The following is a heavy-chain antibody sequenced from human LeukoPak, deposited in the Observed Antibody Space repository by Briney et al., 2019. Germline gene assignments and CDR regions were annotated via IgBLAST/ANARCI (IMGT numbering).Heavy chain of an antibody. Sequence: GGSLRLSCAAAGFSFSSHGMYWVRQAPGKGLEWLAFIRFNGTFTYYGDSVKGRFTISRDNPKNTLYLQMNSLRPEDTAVYYCARRWLQYSFDYWGQGTLVTVSS. D-gene: IGHD5-24*01. V-gene: IGHV3-30*02. CDR3: ARRWLQYSFDY. J-gene: IGHJ4*02. CDR1: GFSFSSHG. CDR2: IRFNGTFT.